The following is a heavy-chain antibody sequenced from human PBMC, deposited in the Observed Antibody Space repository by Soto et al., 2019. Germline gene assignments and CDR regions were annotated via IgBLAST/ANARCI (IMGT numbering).Heavy chain of an antibody. D-gene: IGHD3-16*01. CDR2: MNTHNGKT. CDR3: ARGITLAGVLNGMDV. V-gene: IGHV1-18*01. CDR1: GYTFTSYS. J-gene: IGHJ6*02. Sequence: QVPLVQSGAEVKKPGALVKVSCKASGYTFTSYSYGITWVRQAPGQGLEWMGWMNTHNGKTYYAQKLQGRGTMTTGAPTSTAYREERTRMSDDTAVYYCARGITLAGVLNGMDVWGQGTTVTVSS.